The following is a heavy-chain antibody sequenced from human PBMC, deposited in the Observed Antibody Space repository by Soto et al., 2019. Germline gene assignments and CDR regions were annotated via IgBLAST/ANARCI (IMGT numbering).Heavy chain of an antibody. D-gene: IGHD2-2*01. J-gene: IGHJ5*02. Sequence: ASVKVSCKASGYTFTSYAMHWVRQAPGQRLEWMGWINAGNGNTKYSQKFQGRVTITRDTSASTAYMELSSLRSEDTAVYYCARDKPAATGNWFDPWGQGTLVTVS. V-gene: IGHV1-3*01. CDR1: GYTFTSYA. CDR2: INAGNGNT. CDR3: ARDKPAATGNWFDP.